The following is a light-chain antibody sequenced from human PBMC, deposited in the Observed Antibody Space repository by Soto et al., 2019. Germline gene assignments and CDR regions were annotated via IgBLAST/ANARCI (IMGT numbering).Light chain of an antibody. Sequence: IVFTQSPGTLSLSPGERATLSCRASQSVRSTYLAWYQQKPGQAPRLLIYGASSRATGIPDRFSGSGSGTDFTLTISRLEPEDFAVYFCQQYGNSPRTFGQGTRLEI. CDR1: QSVRSTY. V-gene: IGKV3-20*01. J-gene: IGKJ5*01. CDR3: QQYGNSPRT. CDR2: GAS.